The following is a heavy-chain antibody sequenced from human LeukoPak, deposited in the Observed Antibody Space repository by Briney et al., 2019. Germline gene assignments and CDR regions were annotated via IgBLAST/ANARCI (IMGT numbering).Heavy chain of an antibody. D-gene: IGHD3-3*01. J-gene: IGHJ6*03. CDR2: IYYSGST. Sequence: SETLSLTCTVSGGSISSYYWSWIRQPPGKGLEWIGYIYYSGSTNYNPSLKSRVTISVDTSKNQFSLKLSSVTAADTAVYYCARVWVTIFGVVTWSMDVWGKGTTVTVSS. CDR3: ARVWVTIFGVVTWSMDV. V-gene: IGHV4-59*01. CDR1: GGSISSYY.